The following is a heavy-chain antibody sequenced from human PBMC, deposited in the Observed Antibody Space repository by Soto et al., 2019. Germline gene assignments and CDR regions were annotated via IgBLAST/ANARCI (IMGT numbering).Heavy chain of an antibody. CDR2: IYYTGIT. Sequence: PSETLSLTCTVSGGSVSGVDYFWSWIRQSPGKGLEWIGYIYYTGITHLNPSLKGRLTMAVDTSKNEFSLRLTSVSAADTAVYFCAREERKGIISWFDPWGQGTPVTVS. CDR3: AREERKGIISWFDP. V-gene: IGHV4-30-4*01. J-gene: IGHJ5*02. D-gene: IGHD2-21*01. CDR1: GGSVSGVDYF.